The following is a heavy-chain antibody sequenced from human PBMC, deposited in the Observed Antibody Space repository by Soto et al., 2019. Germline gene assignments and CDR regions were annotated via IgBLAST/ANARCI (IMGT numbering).Heavy chain of an antibody. D-gene: IGHD3-10*01. V-gene: IGHV1-69*06. Sequence: QLQLEQSGPEVKKPGSSVKVSCKASGRSFSSDGVSWVRQAPGQGLEWMGGIIPVFGNTKYVQRFQGRLTITADKSTSTVYMEMSSLSSEDRAVYFCARGQCYSSGRAATSYFYFSIDVWGQGTTVIVSS. CDR3: ARGQCYSSGRAATSYFYFSIDV. CDR2: IIPVFGNT. J-gene: IGHJ6*02. CDR1: GRSFSSDG.